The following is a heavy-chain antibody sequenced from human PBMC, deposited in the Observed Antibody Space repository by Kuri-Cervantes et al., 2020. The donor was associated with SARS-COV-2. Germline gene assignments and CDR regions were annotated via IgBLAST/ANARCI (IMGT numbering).Heavy chain of an antibody. Sequence: SETLSLTCTVSGGPINSFYWSWIRQPPGKGLEWIGYIYYSGSTNYNPSLKSRVTISLDTAKRQVSLKLSSVTAADSAVYYCAREGSAYDRERADYWGQGSLVTVSS. CDR3: AREGSAYDRERADY. D-gene: IGHD3-3*01. J-gene: IGHJ4*02. CDR2: IYYSGST. V-gene: IGHV4-59*12. CDR1: GGPINSFY.